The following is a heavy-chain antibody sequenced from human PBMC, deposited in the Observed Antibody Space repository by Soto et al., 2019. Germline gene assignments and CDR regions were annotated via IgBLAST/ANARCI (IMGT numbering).Heavy chain of an antibody. Sequence: EVQLLESGGDSVQPGGSVRLSCAGSGFTFINYAMNWVRQAPGKGLEWVSTISGGGDATFFADSVRGRLTFSRDNSKNTVTLQMNSLGVDDTAVYYGARKVLGYTSRPDYWYLDLWGRGTLVTVSS. V-gene: IGHV3-23*01. CDR2: ISGGGDAT. J-gene: IGHJ2*01. D-gene: IGHD3-16*01. CDR3: ARKVLGYTSRPDYWYLDL. CDR1: GFTFINYA.